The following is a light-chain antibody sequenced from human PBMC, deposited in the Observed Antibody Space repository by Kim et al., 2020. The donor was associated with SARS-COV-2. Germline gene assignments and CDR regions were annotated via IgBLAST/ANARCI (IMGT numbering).Light chain of an antibody. CDR1: SNNVGDQG. CDR3: SAWDSSLSVWV. J-gene: IGLJ3*02. CDR2: RDN. V-gene: IGLV10-54*04. Sequence: QAGLTQPPSVSKGLRQTATLTCTGNSNNVGDQGAAWLQQHQGHPPKLLSYRDNNRPSGISERFSAFRSGNTAYLTISGLQPEDEADYYCSAWDSSLSVWVFGGGTQLTVL.